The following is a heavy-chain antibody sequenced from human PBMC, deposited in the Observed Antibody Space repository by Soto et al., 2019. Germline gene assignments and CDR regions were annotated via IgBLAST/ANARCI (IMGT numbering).Heavy chain of an antibody. D-gene: IGHD3-22*01. J-gene: IGHJ3*02. V-gene: IGHV4-39*01. Sequence: LSLTCTVSGGSISSSSYYWGWIRQPPGKGLEWIGSIYYSGSTYYNPSLKSRVTISVDTSKNQFSLKLSSVTAADAAVYYCARHIIVARAFDIWGQGTMVTVSS. CDR3: ARHIIVARAFDI. CDR1: GGSISSSSYY. CDR2: IYYSGST.